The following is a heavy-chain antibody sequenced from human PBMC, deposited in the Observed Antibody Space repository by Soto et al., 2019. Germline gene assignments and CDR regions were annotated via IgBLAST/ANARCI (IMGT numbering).Heavy chain of an antibody. V-gene: IGHV5-51*01. CDR1: GYRFTSYL. J-gene: IGHJ5*02. Sequence: PGESLNLCCRTSGYRFTSYLIALGRQMPGKGLEWMGIIFPSDPDTRYSPSFQGEVTISADRSTSTVFRQWASLKASDTAVYFCAVIDKSGYSNCFDPWGQGTLVTVSS. D-gene: IGHD3-22*01. CDR3: AVIDKSGYSNCFDP. CDR2: IFPSDPDT.